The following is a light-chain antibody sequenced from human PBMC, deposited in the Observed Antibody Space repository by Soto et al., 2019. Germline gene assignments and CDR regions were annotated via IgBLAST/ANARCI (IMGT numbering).Light chain of an antibody. CDR2: SNN. V-gene: IGLV1-47*02. CDR3: AAWDDSLSGPYV. CDR1: SSNIGSNY. Sequence: QSVLTQPASVSGSPGQSITISHVGTSSSNIGSNYVYWYQQLPGTAPKLLIYSNNQRPSGVPDRFSGSKSGTSASLAISGLRSEDEADYYCAAWDDSLSGPYVFGTGTKVTVL. J-gene: IGLJ1*01.